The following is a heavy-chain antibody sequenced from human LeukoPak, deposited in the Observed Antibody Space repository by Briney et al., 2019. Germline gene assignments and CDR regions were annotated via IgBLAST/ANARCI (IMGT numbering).Heavy chain of an antibody. CDR1: GFTFSNYA. Sequence: SGGSLRLSCAASGFTFSNYAMHWVRQAPGKGLEYVSAISTDGGSTYYANSAKGRFTISRDNSKNTLYLQMGSLRAEDMAVYYCARVAAIAAPPRYWGQGTLVTVSS. CDR3: ARVAAIAAPPRY. J-gene: IGHJ4*02. D-gene: IGHD6-13*01. V-gene: IGHV3-64*01. CDR2: ISTDGGST.